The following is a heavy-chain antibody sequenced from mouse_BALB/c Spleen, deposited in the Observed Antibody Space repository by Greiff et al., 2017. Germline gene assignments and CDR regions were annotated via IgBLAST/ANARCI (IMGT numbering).Heavy chain of an antibody. J-gene: IGHJ4*01. D-gene: IGHD2-3*01. CDR1: GFTFSSFG. Sequence: EVHLVESGGGLVQPGGSRKLSCAASGFTFSSFGMHWVRQAPEKGLEWVAYISSGSSTIYYADTVKGRFTISRDNPKNTLFLQMTSLRSEDTAMYYCARDGCGAVDYWCRGTSVTVS. CDR3: ARDGCGAVDY. V-gene: IGHV5-17*02. CDR2: ISSGSSTI.